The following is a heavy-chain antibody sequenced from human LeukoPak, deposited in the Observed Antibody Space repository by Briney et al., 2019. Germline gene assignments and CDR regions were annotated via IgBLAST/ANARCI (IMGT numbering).Heavy chain of an antibody. V-gene: IGHV3-23*01. CDR1: GFTFSSYA. D-gene: IGHD3-22*01. J-gene: IGHJ5*02. CDR3: AKDQGYYDSSGPPT. CDR2: ISGSGGST. Sequence: GGSLRLSCAASGFTFSSYAMSWVRQAPGKGLEWVSTISGSGGSTYYADSVKGRFTISRDNSKDTLYLQMNSLRAEDTAVYYCAKDQGYYDSSGPPTWGQGTLVTVSS.